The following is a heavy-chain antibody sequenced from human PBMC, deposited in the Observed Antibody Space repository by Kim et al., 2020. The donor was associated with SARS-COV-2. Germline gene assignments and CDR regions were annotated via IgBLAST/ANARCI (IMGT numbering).Heavy chain of an antibody. CDR1: GFTFSDYY. CDR3: AREVGYYDSSGYYYSIGMDV. CDR2: ISSSSYT. Sequence: GGSLRLSCAASGFTFSDYYMSWIRQAPGKGLEWVSYISSSSYTNYADSVKGRFTISRDNAKNSLYLQMNSLRAEDTAVYYCAREVGYYDSSGYYYSIGMDVWGQGTTVTVSS. D-gene: IGHD3-22*01. J-gene: IGHJ6*02. V-gene: IGHV3-11*05.